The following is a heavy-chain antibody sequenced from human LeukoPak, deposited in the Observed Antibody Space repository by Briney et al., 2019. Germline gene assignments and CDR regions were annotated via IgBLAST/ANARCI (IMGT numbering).Heavy chain of an antibody. D-gene: IGHD3-10*01. CDR3: ARTTMVRSRGNPYYFDC. CDR2: IYISGST. Sequence: KPSETLSLTCTVSGGSISSYYWSWIRQPAGRGLEWIGRIYISGSTNYNPSLKSRVTMSVDASKNQFSLKLSSVTAADTAVYYCARTTMVRSRGNPYYFDCWGQGTLVTVSS. J-gene: IGHJ4*02. CDR1: GGSISSYY. V-gene: IGHV4-4*07.